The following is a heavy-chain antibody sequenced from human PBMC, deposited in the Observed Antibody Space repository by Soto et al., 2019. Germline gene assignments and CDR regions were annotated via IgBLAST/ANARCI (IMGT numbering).Heavy chain of an antibody. Sequence: QVQLVESGGGVVQPGRSLRLSCAASGFTFSSYAMHWVRQAPGKGLEWVAVISYDGSNKYYADSVKGRFTISRDNSKNTLYLQMSSLRAEDTDVYYCARDRLRYNWNDFPYYYYGMDVWGQGTTVTVSS. CDR1: GFTFSSYA. CDR2: ISYDGSNK. D-gene: IGHD1-1*01. CDR3: ARDRLRYNWNDFPYYYYGMDV. V-gene: IGHV3-30-3*01. J-gene: IGHJ6*02.